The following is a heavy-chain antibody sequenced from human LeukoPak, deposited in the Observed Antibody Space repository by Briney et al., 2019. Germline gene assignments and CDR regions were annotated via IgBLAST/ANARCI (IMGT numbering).Heavy chain of an antibody. V-gene: IGHV3-23*01. CDR1: GFTFSSYA. Sequence: GGSLRLSCAASGFTFSSYAMSWVRQAPGKGLEWVSAISGSGGSTYYADSVKGRFTISRDNSENTLYLQMNSLRAEDTAVYYCAKDLGYCSGGTCYPQSPFDYWGQGTLVTVSS. J-gene: IGHJ4*02. CDR3: AKDLGYCSGGTCYPQSPFDY. CDR2: ISGSGGST. D-gene: IGHD2-15*01.